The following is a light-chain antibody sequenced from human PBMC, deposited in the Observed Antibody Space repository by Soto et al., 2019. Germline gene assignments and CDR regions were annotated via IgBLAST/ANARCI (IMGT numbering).Light chain of an antibody. J-gene: IGLJ2*01. CDR1: SSDVGGYNY. CDR2: DVS. Sequence: QSALTQPASVSGSPGQSITISCTGTSSDVGGYNYVSWYQQHPGKAPKLMIYDVSNRPSGVSNRFSGSKSGNTASLTISGLQAEDEADYYCSSYTSSSFVVFGWGTQLTVL. V-gene: IGLV2-14*01. CDR3: SSYTSSSFVV.